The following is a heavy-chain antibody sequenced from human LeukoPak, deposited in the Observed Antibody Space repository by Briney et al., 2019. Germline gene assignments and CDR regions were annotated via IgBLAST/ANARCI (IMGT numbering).Heavy chain of an antibody. J-gene: IGHJ6*04. CDR2: IYPGDSDT. Sequence: GESLQISCKGSGYSFTTYWIAWVRQLPGKGLEWMGIIYPGDSDTRHSPSFQGQVTISADKSICTAFLQWSSLKASDTAMYYCARQQVAYYYYYGMDVWGKGTTVTVSS. D-gene: IGHD2-15*01. CDR3: ARQQVAYYYYYGMDV. V-gene: IGHV5-51*01. CDR1: GYSFTTYW.